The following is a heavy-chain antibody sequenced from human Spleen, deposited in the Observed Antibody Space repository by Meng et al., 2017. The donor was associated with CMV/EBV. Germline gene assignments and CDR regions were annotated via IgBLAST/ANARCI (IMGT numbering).Heavy chain of an antibody. D-gene: IGHD2-21*01. J-gene: IGHJ6*02. CDR3: AKGVYCGGDCYYYYYGMDV. CDR1: GYTFSTYA. Sequence: GESLKISCVASGYTFSTYAMSWVRQAPGKGLKWVSVIYSGGSSTYYADSVKGRFTISRDNSKNTLFLQMSSLRAEDTAVYYCAKGVYCGGDCYYYYYGMDVWGQGTTVTVSS. V-gene: IGHV3-23*03. CDR2: IYSGGSST.